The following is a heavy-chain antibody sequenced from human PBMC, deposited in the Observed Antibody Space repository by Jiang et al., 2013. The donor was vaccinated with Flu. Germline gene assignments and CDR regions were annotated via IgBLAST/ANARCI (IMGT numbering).Heavy chain of an antibody. D-gene: IGHD3-10*01. CDR1: GFTFSSYG. CDR3: ARDQMVRGVIMGVGVDY. Sequence: VQLLESGGGVVQPGRSLRLSCAASGFTFSSYGMHWVRQAPGKGLEWVAVIWYDGSNKYYADSVKGRFTISRDNSKNTLYLQMNSLRAEDTAVYYCARDQMVRGVIMGVGVDYWGQGTLVTVSS. CDR2: IWYDGSNK. J-gene: IGHJ4*02. V-gene: IGHV3-33*01.